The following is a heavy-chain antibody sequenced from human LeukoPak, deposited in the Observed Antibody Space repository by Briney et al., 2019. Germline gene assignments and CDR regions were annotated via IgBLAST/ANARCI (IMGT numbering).Heavy chain of an antibody. CDR3: ARDTIAAAVYYMDV. J-gene: IGHJ6*03. CDR1: GFTFSSYV. V-gene: IGHV3-30*04. D-gene: IGHD6-13*01. Sequence: GGSLRLSCAASGFTFSSYVMHWVRQAPGKGLEWVAVISYDGSNKYYADSMKGRFTISRDNSKNTLYLQMNSLRAEDTAVYYCARDTIAAAVYYMDVWGKGTTVTVSS. CDR2: ISYDGSNK.